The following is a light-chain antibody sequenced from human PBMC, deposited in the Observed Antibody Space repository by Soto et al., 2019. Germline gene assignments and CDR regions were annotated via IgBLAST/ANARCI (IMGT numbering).Light chain of an antibody. CDR1: TGAVTSGHY. CDR2: DTS. V-gene: IGLV7-46*01. Sequence: HAVVTQEPSLTVAPGGTVTLTCGSSTGAVTSGHYPYWFQQKPGQAPRTLIYDTSNKHSWTPARFSGSLLGGKAALTLSGAQPEDEAEYYCWLSSSGARFWVFGGGTKLTVL. J-gene: IGLJ3*02. CDR3: WLSSSGARFWV.